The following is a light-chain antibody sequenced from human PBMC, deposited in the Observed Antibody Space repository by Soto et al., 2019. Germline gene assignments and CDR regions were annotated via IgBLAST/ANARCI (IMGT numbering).Light chain of an antibody. V-gene: IGKV1-33*01. J-gene: IGKJ5*01. Sequence: DIQMTQSPSTLSASVGDRVTITCRASQGISSYLAWYQQKPGKAPKLLIYAASTLHPGVPSRFRGSGSGTEFSFNITSLQPEDVATYYCQQYDDLPITFGQGTRLEIK. CDR3: QQYDDLPIT. CDR2: AAS. CDR1: QGISSY.